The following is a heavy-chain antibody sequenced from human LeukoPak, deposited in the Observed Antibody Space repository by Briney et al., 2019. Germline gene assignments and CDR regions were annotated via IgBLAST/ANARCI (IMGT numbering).Heavy chain of an antibody. J-gene: IGHJ4*02. CDR1: GYSFTSYW. Sequence: GESLKISCKGSGYSFTSYWISWVRQMPGKGLEWMGRIDPSDSYTNHSPSFQGHVTISADKSISTAYLQWSSLKASDTAMYYCARGDYGSEYYFDYWGQGTLVTVSS. CDR2: IDPSDSYT. CDR3: ARGDYGSEYYFDY. V-gene: IGHV5-10-1*01. D-gene: IGHD3-10*01.